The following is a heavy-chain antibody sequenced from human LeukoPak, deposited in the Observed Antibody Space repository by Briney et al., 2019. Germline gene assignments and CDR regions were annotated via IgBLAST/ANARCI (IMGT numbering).Heavy chain of an antibody. D-gene: IGHD3-10*02. J-gene: IGHJ4*02. CDR1: GFTFSSYA. Sequence: PGRSLRLSCAASGFTFSSYAMHWVRQAPGKGLEWVAVVSHDGSKKEFADSVKGRFTISRDNSKNTVWLQMDSLRAEDTAVYYCARDWMTMAWPIYYVEFWGQGTLVTVYS. CDR3: ARDWMTMAWPIYYVEF. V-gene: IGHV3-30*04. CDR2: VSHDGSKK.